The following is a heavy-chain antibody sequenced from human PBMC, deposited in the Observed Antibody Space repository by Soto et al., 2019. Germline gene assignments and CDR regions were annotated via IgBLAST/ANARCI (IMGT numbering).Heavy chain of an antibody. V-gene: IGHV3-30-3*01. CDR3: ARGLFATETGDEGYFDY. Sequence: GGSLRLSGAASGFTFSSFAMHWVRRAPGRGREWVAVISYDGSNKYYADSGKGRFTISRDNSKNTLYLQMNSLRAEDTAVYYCARGLFATETGDEGYFDYWGQGTLVTVSS. D-gene: IGHD7-27*01. J-gene: IGHJ4*02. CDR2: ISYDGSNK. CDR1: GFTFSSFA.